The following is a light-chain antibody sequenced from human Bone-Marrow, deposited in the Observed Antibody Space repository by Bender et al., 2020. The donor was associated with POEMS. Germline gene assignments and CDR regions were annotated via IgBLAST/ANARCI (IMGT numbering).Light chain of an antibody. CDR2: DVT. Sequence: QSALTQPASVSGSPGQSITITCTGTSNDVGGYNFVSWYQQHPGKAPKVIIYDVTNRPSGVSSRFSGSKSGNTASLTIFGLQAEDEGDYYCCSFAGRNTYVFGSGTKVTVL. V-gene: IGLV2-14*03. CDR3: CSFAGRNTYV. CDR1: SNDVGGYNF. J-gene: IGLJ1*01.